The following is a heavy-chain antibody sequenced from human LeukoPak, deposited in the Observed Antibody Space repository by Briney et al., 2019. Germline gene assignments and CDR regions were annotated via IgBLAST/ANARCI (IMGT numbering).Heavy chain of an antibody. CDR3: ARAASGSYYAPFDY. V-gene: IGHV1-2*02. D-gene: IGHD1-26*01. CDR2: INPNSGGT. CDR1: GYTFTGYY. Sequence: GAPVKVSCKASGYTFTGYYMHWVRQAPGQGLEWMGWINPNSGGTNYAQKFQGRVTMTRDTSISTAYMELSRLRSDDTAVYYCARAASGSYYAPFDYWGQGTLVTVSS. J-gene: IGHJ4*02.